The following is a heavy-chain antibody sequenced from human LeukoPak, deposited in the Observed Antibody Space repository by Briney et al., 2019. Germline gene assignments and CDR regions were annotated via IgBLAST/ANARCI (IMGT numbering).Heavy chain of an antibody. J-gene: IGHJ4*02. Sequence: SETLSLTCAVYGGSFSGYYWSWIRQPPGKGLEWIGEINHSGSTNYNPSLKSRVTISVDTSKNQFSLKLSSVTAADTAVYYCARGGITVVTHTTYFDYWGQGTLVTVSS. CDR2: INHSGST. V-gene: IGHV4-34*01. CDR1: GGSFSGYY. CDR3: ARGGITVVTHTTYFDY. D-gene: IGHD4-23*01.